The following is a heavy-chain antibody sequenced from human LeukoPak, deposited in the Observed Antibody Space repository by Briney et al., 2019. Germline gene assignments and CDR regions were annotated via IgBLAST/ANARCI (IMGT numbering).Heavy chain of an antibody. V-gene: IGHV4-39*01. CDR1: GGSISSSSYS. Sequence: PSETLSLTCTVSGGSISSSSYSWGWTRQPPGKGLEWIGSSYYSGTTYYNPSLKSRVTISVDTSKIQFSLKLSSVAGTDTAVYFCARLRFDFWSGYTHPYFDYWGQGTLVTVS. CDR3: ARLRFDFWSGYTHPYFDY. D-gene: IGHD3-3*01. J-gene: IGHJ4*02. CDR2: SYYSGTT.